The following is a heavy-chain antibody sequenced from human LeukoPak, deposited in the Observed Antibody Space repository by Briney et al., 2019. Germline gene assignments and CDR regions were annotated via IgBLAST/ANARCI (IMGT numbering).Heavy chain of an antibody. V-gene: IGHV3-30*03. CDR2: ISYDGSNK. D-gene: IGHD3-10*01. Sequence: GGSLRLSCAASGFTFSSYGMHWVRQAPGKGLEWVAVISYDGSNKYYADSVKGRFTISRDNSKNTLYLQMNSLRAEDTAVYYCARLVYGEYYFDYWGQGTLVTVSS. CDR1: GFTFSSYG. CDR3: ARLVYGEYYFDY. J-gene: IGHJ4*02.